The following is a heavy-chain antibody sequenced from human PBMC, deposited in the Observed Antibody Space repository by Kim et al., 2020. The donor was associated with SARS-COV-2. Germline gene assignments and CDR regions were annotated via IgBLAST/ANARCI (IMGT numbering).Heavy chain of an antibody. D-gene: IGHD6-19*01. CDR3: ARGWNSSGWYGGLDY. CDR2: INHSGST. V-gene: IGHV4-34*01. J-gene: IGHJ4*02. CDR1: GGSFSGYY. Sequence: SETLSLTCAVYGGSFSGYYWSWIRQPPGKGLEWIGEINHSGSTNYNPSLKSRVTISVDTSKNQFSLKLSSVTAADTAVYYCARGWNSSGWYGGLDYWGQGTLVTVSS.